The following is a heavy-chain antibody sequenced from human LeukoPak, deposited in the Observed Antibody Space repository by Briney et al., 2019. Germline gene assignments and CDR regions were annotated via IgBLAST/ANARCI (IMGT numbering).Heavy chain of an antibody. CDR3: ASREMVRGVKSSYDYVWGSYRYHSDN. D-gene: IGHD3-16*02. V-gene: IGHV3-21*04. Sequence: GGSLRLSCEVSGFTFSSYSMTWVRQAPGKGLEWVSSISSSSSYIYYADSVKGRFTISRDNAKNSLYLQMNSLRAEDTAVYYCASREMVRGVKSSYDYVWGSYRYHSDNWGQGTLVTVSS. CDR2: ISSSSSYI. CDR1: GFTFSSYS. J-gene: IGHJ4*02.